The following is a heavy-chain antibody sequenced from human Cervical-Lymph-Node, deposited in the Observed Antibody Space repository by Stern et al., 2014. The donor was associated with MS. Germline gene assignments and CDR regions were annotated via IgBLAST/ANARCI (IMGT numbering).Heavy chain of an antibody. Sequence: VQLVESGAEVKQPGASVKVSCKTSGYSFTRYDIHWGRQAPGQGLEWMGLIVPGVGSTTYAQTWQGRVSMTRDTSATTVYMELRSLRSEDTAVYYCARSGLGGAVGSWGQGTLVTVSA. J-gene: IGHJ5*02. CDR3: ARSGLGGAVGS. V-gene: IGHV1-46*04. D-gene: IGHD3-10*01. CDR1: GYSFTRYD. CDR2: IVPGVGST.